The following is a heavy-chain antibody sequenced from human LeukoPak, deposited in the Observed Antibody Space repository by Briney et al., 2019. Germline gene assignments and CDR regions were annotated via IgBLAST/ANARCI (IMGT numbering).Heavy chain of an antibody. CDR3: ARQQPELDY. D-gene: IGHD1-14*01. J-gene: IGHJ4*02. V-gene: IGHV4-39*01. CDR1: GGSISSSSYY. Sequence: SETLSLTCTVSGGSISSSSYYWGWIRLPPGKGLEWIGSIYYSGNTYYNPSLKSRVTISVDTSKNQFSLKLSSVAAADTAVYYCARQQPELDYWGQGTLVTVSS. CDR2: IYYSGNT.